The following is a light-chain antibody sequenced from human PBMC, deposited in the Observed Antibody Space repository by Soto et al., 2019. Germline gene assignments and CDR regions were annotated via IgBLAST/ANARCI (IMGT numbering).Light chain of an antibody. CDR2: DVT. CDR3: SSYTSSSTYV. Sequence: QSALTQPASVSGSPGQSITISCTGTSSDVAGYNYVSWYQQHPGKAPKVMIYDVTNRPSGVSNRFSGSKSGYTASLTISGLQAEDEADYYCSSYTSSSTYVFGTGTKLTVL. CDR1: SSDVAGYNY. V-gene: IGLV2-14*01. J-gene: IGLJ1*01.